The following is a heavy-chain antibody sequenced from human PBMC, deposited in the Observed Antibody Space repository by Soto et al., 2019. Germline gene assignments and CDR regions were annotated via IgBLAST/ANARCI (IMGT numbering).Heavy chain of an antibody. CDR2: ISGSGGST. Sequence: GGSLRLSCAASGFTFSSYAMSWVRQAPGKGLEWVSAISGSGGSTYYADSVKGRFTISRDNSKNTLYLQMNSLRAEDTAVYYCAKGFAAIYYYYMDVWGKGTTVTVSS. D-gene: IGHD6-13*01. CDR3: AKGFAAIYYYYMDV. CDR1: GFTFSSYA. V-gene: IGHV3-23*01. J-gene: IGHJ6*03.